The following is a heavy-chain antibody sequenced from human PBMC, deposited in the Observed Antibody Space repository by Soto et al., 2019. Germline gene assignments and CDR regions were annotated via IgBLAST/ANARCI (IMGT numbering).Heavy chain of an antibody. J-gene: IGHJ4*02. CDR1: GGTFSSYA. D-gene: IGHD3-10*01. CDR3: AAPYGSGRYYNGFDY. CDR2: IIPIFGTA. Sequence: QVQVVQSGAEVKKPGSSVKVSCKASGGTFSSYAISWVREAPGQGHEWMGGIIPIFGTANYAQKFQGRVTITADESTSTAYMELSSLRSEDTAVYYCAAPYGSGRYYNGFDYWGQGTLVTVSS. V-gene: IGHV1-69*12.